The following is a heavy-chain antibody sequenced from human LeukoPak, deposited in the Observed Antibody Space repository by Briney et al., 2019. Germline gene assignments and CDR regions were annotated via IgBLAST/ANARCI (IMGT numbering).Heavy chain of an antibody. CDR3: AREDYYDSSGYYFAPYYFDY. CDR2: ISGSGGST. D-gene: IGHD3-22*01. J-gene: IGHJ4*02. CDR1: GFTFSSYA. V-gene: IGHV3-23*01. Sequence: GGSLRLSCAASGFTFSSYAMSWVRQAPGKGLEWVSAISGSGGSTYYADSVKGRFTISRDNAKNSLYLQMNSLRDEDTAVYYCAREDYYDSSGYYFAPYYFDYWGQGTLVTVSS.